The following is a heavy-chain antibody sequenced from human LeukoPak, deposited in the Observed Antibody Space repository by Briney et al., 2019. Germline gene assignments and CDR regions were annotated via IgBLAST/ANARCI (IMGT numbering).Heavy chain of an antibody. V-gene: IGHV3-66*01. CDR1: GFTVSSTC. D-gene: IGHD6-13*01. CDR3: ARETDLSSGWSSQGFDY. Sequence: RGSLRLSCAASGFTVSSTCMSWVRQAPGKGLEWVSVICSAGSTYYAGSVKGRFTISRDNSNNTLFLQMDTLRAEDTAVYYCARETDLSSGWSSQGFDYWGQGTLVTVSS. CDR2: ICSAGST. J-gene: IGHJ4*02.